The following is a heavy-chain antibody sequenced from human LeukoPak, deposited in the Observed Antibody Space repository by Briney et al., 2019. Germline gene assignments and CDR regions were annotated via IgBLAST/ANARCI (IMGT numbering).Heavy chain of an antibody. D-gene: IGHD4-11*01. CDR3: TSPTDTVTTDIDY. V-gene: IGHV3-49*04. Sequence: PGGSLRLSCTASGFTFGDYAMSWVRQAPGKGLEWVGFIRSKAYGGTTEYAASVKGRFTISRDDSKSIAYLQMNSLKTEGTAVYYCTSPTDTVTTDIDYWGQGTLVTVSS. CDR1: GFTFGDYA. CDR2: IRSKAYGGTT. J-gene: IGHJ4*02.